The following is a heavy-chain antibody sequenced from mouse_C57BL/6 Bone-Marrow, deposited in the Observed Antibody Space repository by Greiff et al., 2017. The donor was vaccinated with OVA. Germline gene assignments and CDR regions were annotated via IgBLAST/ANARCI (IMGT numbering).Heavy chain of an antibody. D-gene: IGHD4-1*02. Sequence: EVKLQESVAELVRPGASVKLSCTASGFNIKNTYMHWVKQRPEQGLEWIGRIDPANGNTKYAPKFQGKATITADTSSNTAYLQLSSLTSEDTAIYYCARSQLGRGDYFDYWGQGTTLTVSS. CDR2: IDPANGNT. V-gene: IGHV14-3*01. CDR1: GFNIKNTY. J-gene: IGHJ2*01. CDR3: ARSQLGRGDYFDY.